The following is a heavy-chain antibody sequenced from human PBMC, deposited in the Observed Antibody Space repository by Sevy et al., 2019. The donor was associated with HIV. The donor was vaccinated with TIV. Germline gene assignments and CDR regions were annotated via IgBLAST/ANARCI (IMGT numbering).Heavy chain of an antibody. D-gene: IGHD3-22*01. CDR3: ARVVFDSSGYYNRGGYFDY. V-gene: IGHV3-53*01. Sequence: GGSLRLSCAASGFTVSSNYMSWVRQAPGKGLEWVSVIYSGGNTYYTDSVKGRFTISRDNSKNTLYLQMNSLRAEDTAVYYCARVVFDSSGYYNRGGYFDYWGQGTLVTVSS. J-gene: IGHJ4*02. CDR2: IYSGGNT. CDR1: GFTVSSNY.